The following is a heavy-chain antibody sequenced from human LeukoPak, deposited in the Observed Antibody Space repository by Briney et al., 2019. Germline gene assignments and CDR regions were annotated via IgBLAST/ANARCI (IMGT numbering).Heavy chain of an antibody. V-gene: IGHV3-23*01. CDR1: GFTFSNYA. CDR3: AKWGDYDVLTGYYVLDY. J-gene: IGHJ4*02. CDR2: ILGSGGST. Sequence: GGSLRLSCAASGFTFSNYAMSWVRQAPGKGLEWVSAILGSGGSTYYADSVKGRFTVSRDNSKSTLYLQMNSLRAEDTALYYCAKWGDYDVLTGYYVLDYWGQGTLVIVSS. D-gene: IGHD3-9*01.